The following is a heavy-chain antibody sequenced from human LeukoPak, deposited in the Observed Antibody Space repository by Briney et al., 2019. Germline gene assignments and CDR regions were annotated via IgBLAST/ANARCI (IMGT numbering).Heavy chain of an antibody. J-gene: IGHJ6*03. CDR1: GGTFSSYA. D-gene: IGHD3-3*01. Sequence: ASVKVSCKASGGTFSSYAISWVRQAPGQGLEWMGGIIPIFGTANYAQKFQGRVTITADESTSTAYMELSSLRSEDTAVYYCARAKRITISKGMDYYYYMDVWGKGTTVTVSS. CDR2: IIPIFGTA. CDR3: ARAKRITISKGMDYYYYMDV. V-gene: IGHV1-69*13.